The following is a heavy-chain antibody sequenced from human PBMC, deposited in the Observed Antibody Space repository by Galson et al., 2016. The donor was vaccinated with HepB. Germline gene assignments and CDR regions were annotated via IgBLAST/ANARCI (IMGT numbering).Heavy chain of an antibody. J-gene: IGHJ5*02. CDR2: IYYSGST. CDR1: GGSISNGGYY. V-gene: IGHV4-31*03. D-gene: IGHD3-16*01. CDR3: ARDGGSGWFGP. Sequence: LSLTCSVSGGSISNGGYYWSWIRQHPGKGLEWIGNIYYSGSTHYNPSLKSRVTLSVDTSKNQFSLKLNSVTAADTAIYYCARDGGSGWFGPWGQGTLVIVSS.